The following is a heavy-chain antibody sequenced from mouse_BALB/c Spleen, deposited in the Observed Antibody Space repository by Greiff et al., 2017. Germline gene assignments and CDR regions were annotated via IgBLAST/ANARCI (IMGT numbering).Heavy chain of an antibody. CDR3: ARGLWLRRGYWYFDV. CDR2: INPGSGGT. V-gene: IGHV1-54*03. Sequence: VQLQESGAELVRPGTSVKVSCKASGYAFTNYLIEWVKQRPGQGLEWIGVINPGSGGTNYNEKFKGKATLTADKSSSTAYMQLSSLTSDDSAVYFCARGLWLRRGYWYFDVWGAGTTVTVSS. J-gene: IGHJ1*01. D-gene: IGHD2-2*01. CDR1: GYAFTNYL.